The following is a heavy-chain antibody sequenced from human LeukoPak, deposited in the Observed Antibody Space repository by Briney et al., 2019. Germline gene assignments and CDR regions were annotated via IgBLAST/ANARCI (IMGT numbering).Heavy chain of an antibody. CDR3: AKEHSQLVHSATFDY. CDR1: GFTFSSYA. J-gene: IGHJ4*02. CDR2: ISGSGGST. V-gene: IGHV3-23*01. D-gene: IGHD6-13*01. Sequence: PGGFLRLSCAASGFTFSSYAMNWVRQAPGKGLEWVSAISGSGGSTYYADSVKGRFTISRDNSKNTLYLQMNSLRAEDTAVYYCAKEHSQLVHSATFDYWGQGTLVTVSS.